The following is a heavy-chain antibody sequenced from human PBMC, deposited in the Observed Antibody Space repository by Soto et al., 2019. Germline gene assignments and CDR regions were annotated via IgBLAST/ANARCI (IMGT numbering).Heavy chain of an antibody. Sequence: QVQLQESGPGLVKPSGTLSLTCAVSGGSISSSNWCSWVRQPPGKGLEWIGEIYHSGSTNYNPSLKSRVTISVDKSKNQFSLKLSSVTAADTAVYYCASRPQDGYSSSWYNPYWGQGTLATVSS. CDR1: GGSISSSNW. V-gene: IGHV4-4*02. CDR3: ASRPQDGYSSSWYNPY. CDR2: IYHSGST. D-gene: IGHD6-13*01. J-gene: IGHJ4*02.